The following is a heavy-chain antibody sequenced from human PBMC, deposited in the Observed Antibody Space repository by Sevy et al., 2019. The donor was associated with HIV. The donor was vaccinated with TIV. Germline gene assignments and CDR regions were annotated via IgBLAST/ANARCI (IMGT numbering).Heavy chain of an antibody. CDR1: GFTFSSYS. D-gene: IGHD2-15*01. CDR2: ISSSSSYI. J-gene: IGHJ3*02. CDR3: ARGKYCSGGSCYYLDAFDI. Sequence: GGSLRLSCAASGFTFSSYSMNWVRQAPGKGLEWVSSISSSSSYIYYADSVKGRFTISRDNAKNSLYLQMNSLRAEDTAVYYCARGKYCSGGSCYYLDAFDIWGQRTMVTVSS. V-gene: IGHV3-21*01.